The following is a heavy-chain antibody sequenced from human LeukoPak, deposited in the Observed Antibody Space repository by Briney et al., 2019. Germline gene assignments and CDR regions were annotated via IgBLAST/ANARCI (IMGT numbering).Heavy chain of an antibody. J-gene: IGHJ6*02. D-gene: IGHD3-22*01. CDR3: ASITMTPYAMSV. CDR2: ISSSSTTI. V-gene: IGHV3-48*02. CDR1: GFTFSSES. Sequence: PGGSLRLPCAASGFTFSSESMNWVRQAPGKGLEWISYISSSSTTINYADSGKGRFTTSRDNAKNSLNLQMNSLRDEDTAVYYCASITMTPYAMSVWGQGTPVTVSS.